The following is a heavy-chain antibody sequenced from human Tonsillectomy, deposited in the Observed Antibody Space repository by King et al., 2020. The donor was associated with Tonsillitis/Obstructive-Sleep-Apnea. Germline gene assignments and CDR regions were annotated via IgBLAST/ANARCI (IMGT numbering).Heavy chain of an antibody. CDR3: AKTPAVPAAKHSYYYSGMDV. D-gene: IGHD2-2*01. CDR2: ISYDGSNK. CDR1: GFTFSNYG. Sequence: QVQLVESGGGVVQPGRSLRLSCAASGFTFSNYGMHWVRQAPGKGLEWVAFISYDGSNKYYADSVKGRFTISRDNSKNTLYLQMNSLRPEDTAVYYCAKTPAVPAAKHSYYYSGMDVWGHGTTVTVSS. J-gene: IGHJ6*02. V-gene: IGHV3-30*18.